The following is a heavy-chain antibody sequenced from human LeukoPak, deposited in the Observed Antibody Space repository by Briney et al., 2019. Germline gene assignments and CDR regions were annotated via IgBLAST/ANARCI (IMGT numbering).Heavy chain of an antibody. CDR3: ARGYSSSWYYPTAHGAFDI. D-gene: IGHD6-13*01. V-gene: IGHV4-30-2*01. CDR2: IYHSGST. CDR1: GGSISSGGYS. J-gene: IGHJ3*02. Sequence: PSETLSLTCAVSGGSISSGGYSWSWIRQPPGKGLEWIGYIYHSGSTYYNPSLKSRVTISVDRSKNQFSLKLSSVTAADTAVYYCARGYSSSWYYPTAHGAFDIWGQGTMVTVSS.